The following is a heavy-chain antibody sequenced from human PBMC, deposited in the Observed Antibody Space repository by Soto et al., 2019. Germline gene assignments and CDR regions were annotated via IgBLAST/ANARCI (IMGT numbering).Heavy chain of an antibody. Sequence: GGSLRLSCAVSGFTFTNYGINWVRQAPGKGLEWVSSVSKSDYTYYSDSVKGRFTISRDNAKNSVSLQMNNLRAEDTAVCYCAREDSIIIPAVADFWGQGTLVTVS. CDR3: AREDSIIIPAVADF. D-gene: IGHD6-19*01. CDR2: VSKSDYT. J-gene: IGHJ4*02. V-gene: IGHV3-21*01. CDR1: GFTFTNYG.